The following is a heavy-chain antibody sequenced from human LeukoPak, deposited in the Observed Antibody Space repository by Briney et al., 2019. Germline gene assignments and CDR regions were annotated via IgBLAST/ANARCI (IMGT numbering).Heavy chain of an antibody. Sequence: GGSLRLSCAASGFTFSSYAMSWVRQAPGKGLEWVSAISGSGGSTYYADSVKGRFTISRDNSKNTLYLQMNSLRAEDTAVYYCARDQRHDYSNYYFDYWGQGTLVTVSS. V-gene: IGHV3-23*01. J-gene: IGHJ4*02. CDR3: ARDQRHDYSNYYFDY. D-gene: IGHD4-11*01. CDR1: GFTFSSYA. CDR2: ISGSGGST.